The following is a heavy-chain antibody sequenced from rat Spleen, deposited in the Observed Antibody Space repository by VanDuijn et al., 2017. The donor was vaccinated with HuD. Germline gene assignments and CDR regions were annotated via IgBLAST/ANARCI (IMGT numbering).Heavy chain of an antibody. D-gene: IGHD1-7*01. J-gene: IGHJ2*01. CDR2: ISYEGSGT. CDR3: ANGWVYY. CDR1: GFTFSDYY. V-gene: IGHV5-22*01. Sequence: EVQLVESGGGLVQPGGSMKLSCAASGFTFSDYYMAWVRQAPKKGLEWVASISYEGSGTYYGDSVKGRFTISRDNAKSTLYLQMDSLRSEDTATYYCANGWVYYWGQGVMVTVSS.